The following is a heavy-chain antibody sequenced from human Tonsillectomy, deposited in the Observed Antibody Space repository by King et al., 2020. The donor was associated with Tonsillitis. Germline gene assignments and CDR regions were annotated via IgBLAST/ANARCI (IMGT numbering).Heavy chain of an antibody. V-gene: IGHV3-30*04. CDR3: ARHRGSWVLDIDY. J-gene: IGHJ4*02. CDR2: ISYDGTNK. Sequence: VQLVESGGGVVQPGRSLRLSCAASGFTFRNYAMHWVRQAPGKGLEWVAIISYDGTNKFYADSVKGRFTISRDSSKNTLYLQMNSLRAEDTAVYYCARHRGSWVLDIDYWGQGTLVTVSS. CDR1: GFTFRNYA. D-gene: IGHD1-26*01.